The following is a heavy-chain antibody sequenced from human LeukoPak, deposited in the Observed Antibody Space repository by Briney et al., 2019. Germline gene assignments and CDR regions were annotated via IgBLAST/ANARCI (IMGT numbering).Heavy chain of an antibody. CDR2: IYTSGST. V-gene: IGHV4-4*07. J-gene: IGHJ5*02. CDR1: GGSISSYY. D-gene: IGHD2-2*01. Sequence: PPETLSLTCTVSGGSISSYYWSWIRQPAGKGLEWIGRIYTSGSTNYNPSLKSRVTMSVDTSKNQFSLKLSSVTAADTAVYYCARDTVYCSSTSCYGWFDPWGQGTLVTVSS. CDR3: ARDTVYCSSTSCYGWFDP.